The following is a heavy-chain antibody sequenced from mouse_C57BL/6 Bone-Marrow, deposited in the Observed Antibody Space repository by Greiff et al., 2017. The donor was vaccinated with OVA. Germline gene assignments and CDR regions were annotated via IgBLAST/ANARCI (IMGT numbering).Heavy chain of an antibody. D-gene: IGHD1-1*01. CDR2: IDPSDSYT. CDR1: GYTFTSYW. V-gene: IGHV1-50*01. Sequence: QVQLQQPGAELVKPGASVKLSCKASGYTFTSYWMPWVKQRPGQGLEWIGEIDPSDSYTNYNQKFKGKATLTVDTSSSTAYMQLSSLTSEDSAVYYCARLYGSSFDYWGQGTTLTVSS. CDR3: ARLYGSSFDY. J-gene: IGHJ2*01.